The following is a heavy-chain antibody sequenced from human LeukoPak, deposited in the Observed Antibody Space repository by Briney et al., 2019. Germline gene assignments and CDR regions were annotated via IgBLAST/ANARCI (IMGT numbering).Heavy chain of an antibody. CDR1: GFTFSSYW. CDR3: ARYDFWSGAMDV. V-gene: IGHV3-7*01. Sequence: GGSLRLSCAAPGFTFSSYWMTWVRQAPGKGLEWVANIKKDGSEKYYVDSVKGRFTISRDNAKNSLYLQMNSLRVEDTAVYYCARYDFWSGAMDVWGKGTTVTVSS. CDR2: IKKDGSEK. J-gene: IGHJ6*04. D-gene: IGHD3-3*01.